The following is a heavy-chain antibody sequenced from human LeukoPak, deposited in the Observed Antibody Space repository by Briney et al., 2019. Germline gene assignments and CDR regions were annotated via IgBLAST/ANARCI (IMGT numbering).Heavy chain of an antibody. J-gene: IGHJ5*02. CDR1: GGSFSGYY. CDR3: ARTHSSSWYRSPYWFDP. V-gene: IGHV4-34*01. Sequence: SETLSLTCAVYGGSFSGYYWSWIRQPPGKGLEWIGEINHSGSTNYNPSLKSRVTISVDTSKNQFSLKLSSVTAADTAVYYCARTHSSSWYRSPYWFDPWGQGTLVTVSS. CDR2: INHSGST. D-gene: IGHD6-13*01.